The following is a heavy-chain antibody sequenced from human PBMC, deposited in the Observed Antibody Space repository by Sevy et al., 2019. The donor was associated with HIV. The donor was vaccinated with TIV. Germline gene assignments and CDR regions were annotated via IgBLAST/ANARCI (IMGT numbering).Heavy chain of an antibody. D-gene: IGHD3-10*02. Sequence: GGSLRLSCSAFGFSFQTFGMHWVRQAPGKGPEWLAVISSDGINHNYAASVKGRFSISRDNSRSVLFLHMNSLIPNDTAVYFCTKESLRGTYIRGDFDHWGQGTLVTVSS. CDR1: GFSFQTFG. J-gene: IGHJ4*02. V-gene: IGHV3-30*18. CDR3: TKESLRGTYIRGDFDH. CDR2: ISSDGINH.